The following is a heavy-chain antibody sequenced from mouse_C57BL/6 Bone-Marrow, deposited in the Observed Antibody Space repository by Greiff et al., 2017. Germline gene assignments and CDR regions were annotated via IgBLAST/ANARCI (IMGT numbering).Heavy chain of an antibody. J-gene: IGHJ4*01. D-gene: IGHD1-1*01. CDR2: ISGGGGNT. Sequence: EVTLMESGGGLVKPGGSLKLSCAASGFTFSSYTMSWVRQTPETRLEWVATISGGGGNTYYPDSVKGRFTISRDNAKNTLYLQMSSLRSEDTALYYCARRRSTGGYAIDYWGQGTSVTVSS. CDR3: ARRRSTGGYAIDY. V-gene: IGHV5-9*01. CDR1: GFTFSSYT.